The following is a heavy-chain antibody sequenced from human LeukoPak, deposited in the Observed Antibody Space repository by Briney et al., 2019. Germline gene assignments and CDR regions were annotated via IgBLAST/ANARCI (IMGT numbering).Heavy chain of an antibody. CDR3: AKWGSGYAYDY. D-gene: IGHD3-22*01. CDR1: GGSISSYY. J-gene: IGHJ4*02. CDR2: IYYSGST. Sequence: TSETLSLTCTVSGGSISSYYWSWIRQPPGKGLEWIGYIYYSGSTNYNPSLKSRVTISVDTSKNQFSLKLSSVTAADTAVYYCAKWGSGYAYDYWGQGTLVTVSS. V-gene: IGHV4-59*12.